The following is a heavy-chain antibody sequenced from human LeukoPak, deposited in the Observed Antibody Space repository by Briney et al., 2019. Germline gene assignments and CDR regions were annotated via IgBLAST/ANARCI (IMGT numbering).Heavy chain of an antibody. CDR3: TRPNDGNWFDP. V-gene: IGHV3-73*01. D-gene: IGHD1-1*01. CDR1: GFTFSGSS. Sequence: GESLKLSCAASGFTFSGSSMHWVRQASGKGLEWVGRIRTKSYTYATAYAASVSGRFTISRDDSKNMVYLQMNSLKTEDTAVYYSTRPNDGNWFDPWGQGTLVTVSS. J-gene: IGHJ5*02. CDR2: IRTKSYTYAT.